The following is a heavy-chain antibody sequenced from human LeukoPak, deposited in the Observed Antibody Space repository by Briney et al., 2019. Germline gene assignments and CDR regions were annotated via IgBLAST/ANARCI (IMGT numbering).Heavy chain of an antibody. Sequence: GGSLRLYCAASGFTFSSYWMSWVRQAPGKGLEWVANIKQDGSEKYYVDSVKGRFTISRDNAKNSLYLQMNSLRAEDTAVYYCARDGRKVGYYDYYYYGMDVWGQGTTVTASS. D-gene: IGHD3-3*01. V-gene: IGHV3-7*01. CDR2: IKQDGSEK. CDR3: ARDGRKVGYYDYYYYGMDV. J-gene: IGHJ6*02. CDR1: GFTFSSYW.